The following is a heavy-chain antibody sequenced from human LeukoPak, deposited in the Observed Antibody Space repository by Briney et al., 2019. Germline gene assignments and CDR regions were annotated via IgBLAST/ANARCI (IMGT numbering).Heavy chain of an antibody. V-gene: IGHV4-31*03. D-gene: IGHD1-26*01. CDR3: ARDLGDSGSYYRSDYFDY. CDR2: IYYSGST. Sequence: SETLSLTCTVSGVSISSGGYYWSWIRQHPGKGLEWIGYIYYSGSTYYNPSLKSRVTISVDTSKNQFSLKLSSVTAADTAVYYCARDLGDSGSYYRSDYFDYWGQGTLVTVSS. CDR1: GVSISSGGYY. J-gene: IGHJ4*02.